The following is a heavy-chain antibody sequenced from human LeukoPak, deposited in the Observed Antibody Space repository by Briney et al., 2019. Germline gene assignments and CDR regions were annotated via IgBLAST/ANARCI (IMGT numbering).Heavy chain of an antibody. Sequence: GGSLRLSCAASGFTPSSYWMSWVRQAPGKGLEWVANINEDGSEKNFVDSVKGRFTISRDNPKNSLYLHMDSLRADDTAIYYCATYRGLDFGGQGTLVTVSS. J-gene: IGHJ4*02. CDR1: GFTPSSYW. CDR3: ATYRGLDF. V-gene: IGHV3-7*01. CDR2: INEDGSEK. D-gene: IGHD2-21*01.